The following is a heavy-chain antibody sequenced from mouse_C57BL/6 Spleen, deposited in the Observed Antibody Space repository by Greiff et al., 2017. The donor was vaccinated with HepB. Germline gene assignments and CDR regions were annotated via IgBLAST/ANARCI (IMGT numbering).Heavy chain of an antibody. Sequence: VQLQQSGPELVKPGASVKISCKASGYAFSSSWMNWVKQRPGKGLEWIGRIYPGDGDTNYNGKFKGKATLTADKSSSTAYMQLSSLTSEDSAVYFCARGGNDYYGSSYRFDYWGQGTTLTVSS. V-gene: IGHV1-82*01. D-gene: IGHD1-1*01. CDR2: IYPGDGDT. J-gene: IGHJ2*01. CDR1: GYAFSSSW. CDR3: ARGGNDYYGSSYRFDY.